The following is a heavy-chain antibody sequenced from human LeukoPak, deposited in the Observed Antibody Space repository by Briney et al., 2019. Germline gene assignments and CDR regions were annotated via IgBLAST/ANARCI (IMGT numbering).Heavy chain of an antibody. J-gene: IGHJ6*04. Sequence: ASVKVSCKASGYTFTSYGISWVRQAPGQGLEWMGWISAYNGNTNYAQKLQGRVTITTDTSTSTAYMELRSLRSDDTAVYYCARETYYYGSGNLRYYYYGMDVWGKGTTVTVSS. CDR1: GYTFTSYG. CDR3: ARETYYYGSGNLRYYYYGMDV. V-gene: IGHV1-18*04. CDR2: ISAYNGNT. D-gene: IGHD3-10*01.